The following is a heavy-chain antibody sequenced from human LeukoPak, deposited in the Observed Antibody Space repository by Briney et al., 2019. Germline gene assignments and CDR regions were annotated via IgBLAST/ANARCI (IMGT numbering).Heavy chain of an antibody. J-gene: IGHJ4*02. CDR2: INHSGST. V-gene: IGHV4-34*01. D-gene: IGHD6-6*01. Sequence: SETLSLTCAVYGGSFSGYYWSWIRQPPGKGLEWIGEINHSGSTNYNPSLKSRVTISVDTSKNQFSLKLSSVTAADTAVYYCARGTPPYSSSGFDYWGQGTLVTVSS. CDR1: GGSFSGYY. CDR3: ARGTPPYSSSGFDY.